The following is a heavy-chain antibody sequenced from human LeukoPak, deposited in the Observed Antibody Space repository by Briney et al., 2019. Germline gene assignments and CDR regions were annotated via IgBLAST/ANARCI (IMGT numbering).Heavy chain of an antibody. CDR2: IYYSGST. CDR1: LGSISSSRYY. Sequence: SETLSLTRTVSLGSISSSRYYWGWIRQPPGKGLEWIGSIYYSGSTYYNPSLKSPVPISVDTSKNQFSLKLSSVTAADTAVYYCARHLSPRCSGGSCYSGWFDPWGQGTLVTVSS. J-gene: IGHJ5*02. D-gene: IGHD2-15*01. CDR3: ARHLSPRCSGGSCYSGWFDP. V-gene: IGHV4-39*01.